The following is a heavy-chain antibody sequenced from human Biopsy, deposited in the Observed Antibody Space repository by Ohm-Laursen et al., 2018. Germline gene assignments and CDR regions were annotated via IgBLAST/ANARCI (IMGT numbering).Heavy chain of an antibody. CDR3: ALQSVAQMKNFDY. CDR1: GFSFTDYY. J-gene: IGHJ4*02. D-gene: IGHD6-19*01. Sequence: ASVKVSCKASGFSFTDYYIHWVRQAPGQGLEWMGWISPKSGDTNYAHKFQGNITMTRDTSMSTAYMEMSRLRCDDTAVYYCALQSVAQMKNFDYWGQGTLVTVSS. V-gene: IGHV1-2*02. CDR2: ISPKSGDT.